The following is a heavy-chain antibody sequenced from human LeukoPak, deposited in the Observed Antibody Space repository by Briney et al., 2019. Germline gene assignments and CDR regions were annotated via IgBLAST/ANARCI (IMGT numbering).Heavy chain of an antibody. CDR3: ARDLGYCSGGSCYGGLYFDY. D-gene: IGHD2-15*01. CDR2: IKQDGSEK. J-gene: IGHJ4*02. V-gene: IGHV3-7*01. Sequence: GGSLRLSCAASGFTFSSYWMSWVRQAPGKGLAWVANIKQDGSEKYYVDSVKGRFTISRDNAKNSLYLQMNSLRAEDTAVYCCARDLGYCSGGSCYGGLYFDYWGQGTLVTVSS. CDR1: GFTFSSYW.